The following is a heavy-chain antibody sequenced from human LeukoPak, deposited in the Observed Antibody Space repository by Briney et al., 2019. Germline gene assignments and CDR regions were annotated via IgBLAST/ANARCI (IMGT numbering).Heavy chain of an antibody. Sequence: AGGSLRLSCAASGFTFSSYEMNWVRQAPGKGLEWVSYISSSGSTIYYADSVKGRFTISRDNAKNSLYLQMNSLRAEDTAVYYCAKDLFYGDYPYWYFDLWGRGTLVTVSS. CDR3: AKDLFYGDYPYWYFDL. CDR1: GFTFSSYE. J-gene: IGHJ2*01. V-gene: IGHV3-48*03. D-gene: IGHD4-17*01. CDR2: ISSSGSTI.